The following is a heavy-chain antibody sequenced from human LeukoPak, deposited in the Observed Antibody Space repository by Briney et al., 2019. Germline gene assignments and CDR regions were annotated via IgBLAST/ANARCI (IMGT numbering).Heavy chain of an antibody. CDR1: GFTFDDYA. V-gene: IGHV3-43*02. CDR3: AKDGIDSGDPNGFDP. CDR2: ISGDGSST. J-gene: IGHJ5*02. Sequence: GGSLRLSCAASGFTFDDYAMHWVRQAPGKGLEWVSLISGDGSSTYYADSVKGRFTISRDSSKNMLYLQMNILRAEDTAIYYCAKDGIDSGDPNGFDPWGQGTLVTVSS. D-gene: IGHD3-10*01.